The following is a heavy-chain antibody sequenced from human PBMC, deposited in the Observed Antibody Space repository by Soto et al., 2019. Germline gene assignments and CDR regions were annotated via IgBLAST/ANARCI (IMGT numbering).Heavy chain of an antibody. CDR3: ARLRSNYGMDV. J-gene: IGHJ6*02. D-gene: IGHD2-15*01. V-gene: IGHV4-59*01. CDR2: IYYSGST. CDR1: GGSISSYY. Sequence: SETLSLTCTVSGGSISSYYWSWIRQPPGKGLEWIGYIYYSGSTNYNPSLKSRVTISVDTSKNQFSLKLSSVAAADTAVYYCARLRSNYGMDVWGQGTTVTVSS.